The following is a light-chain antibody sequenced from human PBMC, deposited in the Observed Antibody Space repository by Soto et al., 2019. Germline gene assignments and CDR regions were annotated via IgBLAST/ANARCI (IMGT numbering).Light chain of an antibody. CDR3: QQYGSSPMYT. J-gene: IGKJ2*01. CDR2: GAS. V-gene: IGKV3-20*01. CDR1: QSVSSSY. Sequence: EIVLTQSPGTLSLSPGERATLSCRASQSVSSSYLAWYQQKPGQAPRLLIYGASSRATGIPDRFSGSGSGTDFTFPISRLEPENFAVYYCQQYGSSPMYTFGQGTKLEIK.